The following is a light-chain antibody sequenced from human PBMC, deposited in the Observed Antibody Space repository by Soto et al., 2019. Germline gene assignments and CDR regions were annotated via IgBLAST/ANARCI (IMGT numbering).Light chain of an antibody. J-gene: IGKJ1*01. CDR3: QQYGSSPWT. CDR1: QSIGDT. Sequence: EIVMPQSPATLSVSPGGRPTLSFRASQSIGDTLAWYQQRPGQPPRILIHGASSRVTGFPARFSGRWSGTDFTLTLSRLQSDDFAVYYCQQYGSSPWTFGQGTKVDI. CDR2: GAS. V-gene: IGKV3-15*01.